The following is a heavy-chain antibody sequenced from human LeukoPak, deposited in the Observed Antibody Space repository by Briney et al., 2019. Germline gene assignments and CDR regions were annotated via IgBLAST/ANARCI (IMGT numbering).Heavy chain of an antibody. D-gene: IGHD3-22*01. CDR1: GFTLSSYA. V-gene: IGHV3-23*01. CDR3: AKDDYYDPNYFDY. CDR2: ISGSGGST. Sequence: PGGSLRLSCAASGFTLSSYAMSWVRQAPGKGLEWVSVISGSGGSTYYADSVKGRFTISRDNSKNTLYLQMNSLRAEDTAVYYCAKDDYYDPNYFDYWGQGTLVTVSS. J-gene: IGHJ4*02.